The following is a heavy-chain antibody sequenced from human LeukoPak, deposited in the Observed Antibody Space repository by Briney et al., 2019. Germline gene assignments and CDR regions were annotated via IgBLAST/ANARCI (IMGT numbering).Heavy chain of an antibody. J-gene: IGHJ6*03. CDR1: GFIFSNAW. CDR3: TTVGVDGGGSYYYYMDV. Sequence: GGSLRLSCAASGFIFSNAWMSWVRQAPGKGLEWVGRIKSKTDGGTTDYVAPVKGRFTISRDDSKDTLYLQMNGLKTEDTAVYYCTTVGVDGGGSYYYYMDVWGKGTTVTVSS. CDR2: IKSKTDGGTT. V-gene: IGHV3-15*01. D-gene: IGHD3-16*01.